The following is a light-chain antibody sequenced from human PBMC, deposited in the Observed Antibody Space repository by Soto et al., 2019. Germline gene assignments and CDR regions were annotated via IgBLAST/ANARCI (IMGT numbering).Light chain of an antibody. CDR3: QYYGTSPQT. J-gene: IGKJ1*01. CDR2: GAS. CDR1: QSVSSSH. Sequence: EVVLTQSPGTLSLSPGERATLSCRASQSVSSSHLAWYQQKPGQAPRRLIYGASSRATGIPDRFSGSGSGTDFTLTISRLEPEDFAVYYCQYYGTSPQTFGQGTKVDIK. V-gene: IGKV3-20*01.